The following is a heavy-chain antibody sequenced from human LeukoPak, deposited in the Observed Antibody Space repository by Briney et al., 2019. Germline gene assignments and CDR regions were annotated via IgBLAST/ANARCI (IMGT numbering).Heavy chain of an antibody. V-gene: IGHV3-20*04. Sequence: GGSLRLSCAASGFSFEDYGMSWVRQVPGKGLEWASGIYWNGASTGYADSVKGRFTISRDNAMNSLSLQMNSLRAEDTAFYYCARDLCSGRSCYPLYWGQGTLVTVSS. D-gene: IGHD2-15*01. CDR1: GFSFEDYG. CDR2: IYWNGAST. J-gene: IGHJ4*02. CDR3: ARDLCSGRSCYPLY.